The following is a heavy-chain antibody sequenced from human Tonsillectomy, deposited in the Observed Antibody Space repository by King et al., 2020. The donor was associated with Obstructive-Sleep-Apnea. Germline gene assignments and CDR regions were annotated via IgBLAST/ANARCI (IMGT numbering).Heavy chain of an antibody. V-gene: IGHV3-11*01. CDR2: ISSSGTII. D-gene: IGHD2-15*01. J-gene: IGHJ4*02. CDR1: GFTFSDYF. CDR3: AREVLAATEYFDS. Sequence: VQLVESGGGLVKPGGSLRLSCAASGFTFSDYFMSWVRQAPGEGLEWVSHISSSGTIIYYADSVKGRFTISRDNAKKSLYLQMNSLRAEDPAVYYCAREVLAATEYFDSWGQGTLVTVSS.